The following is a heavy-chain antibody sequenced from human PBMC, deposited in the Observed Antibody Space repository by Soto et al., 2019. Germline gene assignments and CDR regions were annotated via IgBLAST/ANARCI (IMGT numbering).Heavy chain of an antibody. D-gene: IGHD4-17*01. V-gene: IGHV1-18*04. CDR3: TRGHGDFAGDFDY. CDR2: ISASNGNT. J-gene: IGHJ4*02. Sequence: QGQLVQSGAEVKKPGASVKVSCKASGYTFNKYSISWVRQAPGQGLEWMGWISASNGNTDFAQKFQGRVTMAIDTSTSTAYMELRSLRSDDTAVFYCTRGHGDFAGDFDYWGQGPLVTVSS. CDR1: GYTFNKYS.